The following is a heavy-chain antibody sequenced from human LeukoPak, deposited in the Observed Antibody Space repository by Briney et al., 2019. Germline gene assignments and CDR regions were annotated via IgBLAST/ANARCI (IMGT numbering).Heavy chain of an antibody. CDR3: AGRGSGYYYGMNV. V-gene: IGHV3-66*01. Sequence: GGSLRLSCAPSGFTVSGTYMSWVRQAPGKGLEWVSIISGGGDTFYVGSVKGRFPISRDTSKNTLYLQMNSLRAEDTAVYYCAGRGSGYYYGMNVWGQGTTVTVSS. D-gene: IGHD3-10*01. CDR1: GFTVSGTY. J-gene: IGHJ6*02. CDR2: ISGGGDT.